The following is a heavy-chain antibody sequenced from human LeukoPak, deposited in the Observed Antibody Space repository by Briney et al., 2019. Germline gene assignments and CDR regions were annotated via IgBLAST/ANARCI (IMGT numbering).Heavy chain of an antibody. CDR1: GFTVSSNY. Sequence: PGGSLRLSCAASGFTVSSNYTSWVRQAPGKGLEWVSAIYSGGSTYYADSVKGRFTISRDNSKNTLYLQMNSLRAEDTAVYYYARDFNWNGDAAFDIWGQGTMVTVSS. CDR3: ARDFNWNGDAAFDI. J-gene: IGHJ3*02. CDR2: IYSGGST. D-gene: IGHD1-20*01. V-gene: IGHV3-66*02.